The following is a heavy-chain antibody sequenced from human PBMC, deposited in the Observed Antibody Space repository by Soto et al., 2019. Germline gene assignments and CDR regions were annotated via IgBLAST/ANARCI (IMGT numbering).Heavy chain of an antibody. CDR2: IYYSGST. D-gene: IGHD3-3*01. CDR3: ARTSSDYDFWSGYPRANWFDP. Sequence: PSETLSLTCTVSGGSISSSSYYWGWIRQPPGKGLEWIGSIYYSGSTYYNPSLKSRVTISVDTSKNQFSLKLSSVTAADTAVYYCARTSSDYDFWSGYPRANWFDPWGQGTLVTVS. J-gene: IGHJ5*02. V-gene: IGHV4-39*01. CDR1: GGSISSSSYY.